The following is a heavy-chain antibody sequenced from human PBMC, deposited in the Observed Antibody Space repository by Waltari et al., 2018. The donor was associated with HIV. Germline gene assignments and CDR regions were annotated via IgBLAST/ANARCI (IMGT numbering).Heavy chain of an antibody. D-gene: IGHD6-13*01. V-gene: IGHV4-39*01. Sequence: QLQLQESGPGLVKPSETLSLTCTVSGGSISSSSYYWGWIRQPPGKGLEWIGSSYYSGSTYSNPSLKSRVTISVDTSKNQFSLKLSSVTAADTAVYYCARRGYSSSWYRPETRGDAFDIWGHGTMVTVSS. CDR3: ARRGYSSSWYRPETRGDAFDI. CDR1: GGSISSSSYY. CDR2: SYYSGST. J-gene: IGHJ3*02.